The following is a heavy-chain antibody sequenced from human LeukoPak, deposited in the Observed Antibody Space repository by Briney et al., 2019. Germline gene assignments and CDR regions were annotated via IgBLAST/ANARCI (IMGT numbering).Heavy chain of an antibody. Sequence: ASVKVSCKASGYTFTGYYMHWVRQAPGQGLEWMGWINPNRGGTNYAQKFQGRVTMTRDTSISTAYMELSRLRSDDTAVYYCARDGYYYGLNFDYWGQGTLVTVSS. V-gene: IGHV1-2*02. CDR3: ARDGYYYGLNFDY. J-gene: IGHJ4*02. CDR2: INPNRGGT. CDR1: GYTFTGYY. D-gene: IGHD3-22*01.